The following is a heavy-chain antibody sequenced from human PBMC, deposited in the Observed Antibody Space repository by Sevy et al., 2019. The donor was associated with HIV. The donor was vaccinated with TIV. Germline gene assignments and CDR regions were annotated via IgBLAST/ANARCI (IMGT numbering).Heavy chain of an antibody. CDR2: FGSSGSPL. CDR1: GFPFVATN. Sequence: GGSLRLSCAASGFPFVATNMAWFPKAPGKGRGGVSKFGSSGSPLSYADSVKGRFTIPRANAKTSLYLQMNSLRAEDTALYYCARGGFSSSWPARFNYWGQGTLVTVSS. J-gene: IGHJ4*02. CDR3: ARGGFSSSWPARFNY. V-gene: IGHV3-11*01. D-gene: IGHD6-13*01.